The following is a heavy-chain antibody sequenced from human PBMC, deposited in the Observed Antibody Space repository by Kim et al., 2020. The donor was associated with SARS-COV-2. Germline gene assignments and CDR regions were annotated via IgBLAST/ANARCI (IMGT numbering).Heavy chain of an antibody. J-gene: IGHJ4*02. CDR2: INPSGGST. V-gene: IGHV1-46*01. CDR3: ARGYKYDSSDYSLDY. D-gene: IGHD3-22*01. CDR1: GYIFTSYY. Sequence: ASVKVSCKTSGYIFTSYYMHWVRQAPGQGLEWMGIINPSGGSTSYAQKFQGRVTMTRDTSTSTVYMELSSLRSEDTAVYYCARGYKYDSSDYSLDYWGEGALVTVSS.